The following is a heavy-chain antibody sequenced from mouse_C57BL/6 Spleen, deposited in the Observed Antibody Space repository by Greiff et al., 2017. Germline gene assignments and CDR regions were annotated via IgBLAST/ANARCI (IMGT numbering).Heavy chain of an antibody. CDR3: KYYYGSSSYYFDY. CDR2: IYPGNSDT. Sequence: EVQVVESGTVLARPGASVKMSCKTSGYTFTSYWMHWVKQRPGQGLEWIGAIYPGNSDTSYNQKFKGKAKLTAVTSASTAYMELSSLTNEDSAVYYCKYYYGSSSYYFDYWGQGTTLTVSS. CDR1: GYTFTSYW. J-gene: IGHJ2*01. V-gene: IGHV1-5*01. D-gene: IGHD1-1*01.